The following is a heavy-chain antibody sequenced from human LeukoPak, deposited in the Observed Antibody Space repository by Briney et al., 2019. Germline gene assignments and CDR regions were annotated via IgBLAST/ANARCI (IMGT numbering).Heavy chain of an antibody. D-gene: IGHD4-17*01. CDR3: ARATFYGDYDY. V-gene: IGHV1-2*04. CDR1: GYTFTGYY. Sequence: ASVTVSCTASGYTFTGYYMHWVRQAPGQGLEWMGWINPNSGGTNYAQKFQGWVTMTRDTSISTAYMELSRLRSDDTAVYYCARATFYGDYDYWGQGTLVTVSS. CDR2: INPNSGGT. J-gene: IGHJ4*02.